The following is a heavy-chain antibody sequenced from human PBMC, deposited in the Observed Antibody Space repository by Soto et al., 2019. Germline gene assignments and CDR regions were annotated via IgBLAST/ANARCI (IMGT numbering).Heavy chain of an antibody. CDR2: IIPILGIA. V-gene: IGHV1-69*08. D-gene: IGHD2-15*01. CDR3: ARDCSGGSCPGGGY. CDR1: GGTFSSYT. J-gene: IGHJ4*02. Sequence: QVQLVQSGVEVKKPGSSVKVSCKASGGTFSSYTISWVRQAPGQGLEWMGRIIPILGIANYAQKFQGRVTITADKSTSTAYMELSSLRSEDTAVYYCARDCSGGSCPGGGYWGQGTLVTVSS.